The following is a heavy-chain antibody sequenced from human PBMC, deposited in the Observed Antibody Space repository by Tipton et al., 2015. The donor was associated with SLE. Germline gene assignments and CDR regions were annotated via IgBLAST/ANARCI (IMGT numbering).Heavy chain of an antibody. V-gene: IGHV4-59*11. CDR1: GGSISSHY. Sequence: TLSLTCTVSGGSISSHYWSWIRQPPGKGLEWLGYIYYSWSTHYNPSLQSRVTISVDTSTNQFSLKLSSVTAADTAVYYCAREGGASIAVAQEFDYWGQGTLVTVSS. CDR2: IYYSWST. CDR3: AREGGASIAVAQEFDY. J-gene: IGHJ4*02. D-gene: IGHD6-19*01.